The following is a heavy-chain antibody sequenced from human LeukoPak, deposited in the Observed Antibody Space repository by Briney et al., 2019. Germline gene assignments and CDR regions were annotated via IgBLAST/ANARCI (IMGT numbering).Heavy chain of an antibody. CDR1: GFTFSSYA. CDR2: ISGSGGST. V-gene: IGHV3-23*01. CDR3: AKDQWSCSGGSCYANWFDP. J-gene: IGHJ5*02. D-gene: IGHD2-15*01. Sequence: GGSLRLSCAASGFTFSSYAMSWVRQAPGKGLEWVSAISGSGGSTYYADSVKGRFTISRDNSKNTLYLQMNSLRAEDTAVYYCAKDQWSCSGGSCYANWFDPWGQGTLVTVSS.